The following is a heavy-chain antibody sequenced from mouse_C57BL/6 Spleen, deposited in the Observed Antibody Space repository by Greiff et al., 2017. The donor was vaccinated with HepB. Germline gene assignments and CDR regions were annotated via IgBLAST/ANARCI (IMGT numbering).Heavy chain of an antibody. D-gene: IGHD2-2*01. Sequence: QVQLQQPGAELVRPGTSVKLSCKASGYTFTSYWMHWVKQRPGQGLEWIGVIDPSDSYTNYNQKFKGKATLTVDTSSSTAYMQLSSLTSEDSAVYYCARDGYDDGNYFDYWGQGTTLTVSS. V-gene: IGHV1-59*01. CDR1: GYTFTSYW. CDR2: IDPSDSYT. CDR3: ARDGYDDGNYFDY. J-gene: IGHJ2*01.